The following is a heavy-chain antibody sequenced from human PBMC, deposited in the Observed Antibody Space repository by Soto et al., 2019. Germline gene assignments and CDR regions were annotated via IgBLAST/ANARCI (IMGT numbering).Heavy chain of an antibody. Sequence: GGSLRLSCAASGFTFSSYAMSWVRQAPGKGLEWVSAISGSGGSTYYADSVKGRFTISRDNSKNTLYLQMNSLRAEDTAVYYCAKDRVVRGVQGEQFDYWGQGTLVTVSS. D-gene: IGHD3-10*01. CDR2: ISGSGGST. J-gene: IGHJ4*02. CDR3: AKDRVVRGVQGEQFDY. V-gene: IGHV3-23*01. CDR1: GFTFSSYA.